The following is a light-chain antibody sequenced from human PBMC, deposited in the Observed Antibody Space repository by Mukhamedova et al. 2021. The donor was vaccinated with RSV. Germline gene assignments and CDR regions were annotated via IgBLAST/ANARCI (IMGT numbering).Light chain of an antibody. CDR2: DAS. V-gene: IGKV1-8*01. CDR3: QQYFNYPRT. Sequence: IHDASTLENGVPSRFSGTGSRTDFTLTINSLQSEDFATYYCQQYFNYPRTFGQGTKLEIK. J-gene: IGKJ2*01.